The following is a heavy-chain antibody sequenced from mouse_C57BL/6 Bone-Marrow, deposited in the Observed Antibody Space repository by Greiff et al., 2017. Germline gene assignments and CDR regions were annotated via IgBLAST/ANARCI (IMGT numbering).Heavy chain of an antibody. CDR3: ARHEDKGYYYASRGFAY. J-gene: IGHJ3*01. D-gene: IGHD1-1*01. V-gene: IGHV1-62-2*01. CDR2: FYPGSGSI. CDR1: GYTFTEYT. Sequence: LEESGAELVKPGASVKLSCKASGYTFTEYTIHWVKQRSGQGLEWIGWFYPGSGSIKYNEKFQDKATLTADKSSSTVYMELSRLTSEDSAVYFWARHEDKGYYYASRGFAYWGQGTLVTVSA.